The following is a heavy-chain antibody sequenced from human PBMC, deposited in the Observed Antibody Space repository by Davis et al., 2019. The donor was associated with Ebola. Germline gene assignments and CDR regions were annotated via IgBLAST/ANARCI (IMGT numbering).Heavy chain of an antibody. J-gene: IGHJ4*02. CDR1: GFTFSSYA. CDR2: ISGSGGST. Sequence: GESLKISCSASGFTFSSYAMSCVRQAPGKGLEWVSAISGSGGSTYYADSVKGRFTISSDNSKNTLYLQMNSLRAEETAVYYCAKLKWFLLDYWGQGTLVTVSS. CDR3: AKLKWFLLDY. D-gene: IGHD3-22*01. V-gene: IGHV3-23*01.